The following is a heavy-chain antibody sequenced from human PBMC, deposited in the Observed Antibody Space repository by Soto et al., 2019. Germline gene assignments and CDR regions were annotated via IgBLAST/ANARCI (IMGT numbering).Heavy chain of an antibody. Sequence: ASVKASFKASGYTFTRCDLNWVRQATGQGLEWMGWMNPNSGNTGYAQKFQGRVTMTRNTSISTAYMELSSLRSEDTAVYYCARDPRNWFDTCGQGTLVTVSS. CDR2: MNPNSGNT. J-gene: IGHJ5*02. CDR1: GYTFTRCD. V-gene: IGHV1-8*01. CDR3: ARDPRNWFDT.